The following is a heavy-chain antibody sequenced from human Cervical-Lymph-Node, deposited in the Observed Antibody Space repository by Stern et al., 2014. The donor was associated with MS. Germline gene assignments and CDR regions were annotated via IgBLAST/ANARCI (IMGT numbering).Heavy chain of an antibody. CDR2: IFPGGSDI. J-gene: IGHJ4*02. CDR3: ARQRYFDY. Sequence: VQLVESGPEVKRTGESLKISCQASGYTFTSYWIGWVRQMPGKGLEWFAIIFPGGSDIRYSPSSQGQVTISADKPSSTAYLQWNNLKASDTAIYYCARQRYFDYWGQGTLVTVSS. V-gene: IGHV5-51*01. CDR1: GYTFTSYW.